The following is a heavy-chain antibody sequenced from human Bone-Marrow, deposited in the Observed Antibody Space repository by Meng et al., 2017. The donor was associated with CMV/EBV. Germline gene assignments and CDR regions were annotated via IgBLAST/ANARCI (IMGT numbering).Heavy chain of an antibody. D-gene: IGHD3-10*01. Sequence: GSLRLSCTVSGGSISSYYWGWIRQPPGKGLEWIGSIYYSGSTYYNPSLKSRVTISVDTSKNQFSLKLSSVTAADTAVYYCARDALWFPYDYWGQGTLVTVSS. CDR2: IYYSGST. CDR1: GGSISSYY. J-gene: IGHJ4*02. V-gene: IGHV4-39*07. CDR3: ARDALWFPYDY.